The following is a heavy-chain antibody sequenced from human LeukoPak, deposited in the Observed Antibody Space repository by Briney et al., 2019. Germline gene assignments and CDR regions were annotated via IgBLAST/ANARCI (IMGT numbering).Heavy chain of an antibody. D-gene: IGHD3-10*01. J-gene: IGHJ5*02. V-gene: IGHV3-23*01. CDR2: LSGSGGST. CDR1: GFTFSSYA. CDR3: ARGRITMVRGVKGGFDP. Sequence: GGSLRLSRAASGFTFSSYAMSWVRQAPGKGLEWVSALSGSGGSTYYADSVKGRFTISRDNSKNTLYLQMNSLRAEDTAVYYCARGRITMVRGVKGGFDPWGQGTLVTVSS.